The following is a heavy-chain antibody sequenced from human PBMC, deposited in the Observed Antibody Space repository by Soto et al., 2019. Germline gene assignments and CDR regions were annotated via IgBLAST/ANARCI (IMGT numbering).Heavy chain of an antibody. CDR1: GFSLTTSGVG. V-gene: IGHV2-5*02. D-gene: IGHD3-3*01. Sequence: QITLNESGPTPVKPRQTLTLTCTFSGFSLTTSGVGVGWIRQSPGKAPEWLALIYWDDDKRYSPSLKSRLTIAKDTAKNHVVLTMANLDPADTVTYYCAHRVLRTVFGLSTTTAIYFDFWGQGTPVAVSS. CDR2: IYWDDDK. CDR3: AHRVLRTVFGLSTTTAIYFDF. J-gene: IGHJ4*02.